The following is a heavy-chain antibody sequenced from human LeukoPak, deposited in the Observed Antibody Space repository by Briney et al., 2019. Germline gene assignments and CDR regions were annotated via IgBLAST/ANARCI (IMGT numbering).Heavy chain of an antibody. Sequence: ASVKVSCKASEYTFTDYYMHWVRQAPGQGLEWMGWISAYNGNTNYAQKLQGRVTMTTDTSTSTAYMELRSLRSDDTAVYYCARVGLVGADYFDYWGQGTLVTVSS. CDR2: ISAYNGNT. CDR3: ARVGLVGADYFDY. V-gene: IGHV1-18*04. CDR1: EYTFTDYY. D-gene: IGHD2-15*01. J-gene: IGHJ4*02.